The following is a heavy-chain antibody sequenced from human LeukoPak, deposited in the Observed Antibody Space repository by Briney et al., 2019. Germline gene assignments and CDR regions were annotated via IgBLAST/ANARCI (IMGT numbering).Heavy chain of an antibody. Sequence: GASVKVSCKASGYTFTSYDINWVRQATGQGLEWMGWMNPDSGNTGYAQNFQGRVTMTRSTSTSTAYMELRSLRSEDTAVYYCARGAWPAVIATRWFDPWGQGTQVTVSS. CDR2: MNPDSGNT. CDR1: GYTFTSYD. D-gene: IGHD2-2*01. CDR3: ARGAWPAVIATRWFDP. V-gene: IGHV1-8*01. J-gene: IGHJ5*02.